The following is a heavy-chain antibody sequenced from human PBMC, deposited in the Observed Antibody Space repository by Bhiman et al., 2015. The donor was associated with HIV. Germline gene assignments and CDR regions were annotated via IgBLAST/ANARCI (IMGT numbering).Heavy chain of an antibody. D-gene: IGHD3-3*01. Sequence: QVQLVESGGGLVKPGGSLRLSCAASGFSVSDYYMSWIRQAPGKGLEWVSYISSSGSTIYYADSVKGRFTISRDNGKNSLYLQMNSLRAEDTAVYYCAREGEAYNFWSVGWFDPWGQGTLVTVSS. CDR2: ISSSGSTI. CDR3: AREGEAYNFWSVGWFDP. CDR1: GFSVSDYY. V-gene: IGHV3-11*04. J-gene: IGHJ5*02.